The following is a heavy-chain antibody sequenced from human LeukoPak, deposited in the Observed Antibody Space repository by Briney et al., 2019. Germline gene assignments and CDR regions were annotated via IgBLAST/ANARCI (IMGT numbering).Heavy chain of an antibody. D-gene: IGHD7-27*01. CDR1: GSTFNTYA. V-gene: IGHV3-30*14. CDR2: ISYDGSNK. CDR3: ARDANWGSTDY. Sequence: PGGSLRLSCAASGSTFNTYAMHWVRQAPGKGLEWVAVISYDGSNKFYADSVRGRFTISRDNSKNTLFLQMNSLRAEDTAVYYCARDANWGSTDYWGQGTLVIVSS. J-gene: IGHJ4*02.